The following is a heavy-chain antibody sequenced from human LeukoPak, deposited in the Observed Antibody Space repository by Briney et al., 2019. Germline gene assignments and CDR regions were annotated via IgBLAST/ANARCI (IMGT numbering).Heavy chain of an antibody. CDR1: GGSISSGSYY. Sequence: PSETLSLTCTVSGGSISSGSYYWSWIRQPPGKGLVWIGYIYYSGSTNYNPSLKSRVTISVDTSKNQFSLKLSSVTAADTAVYYCARVYNWNGDYYFDYWGQGTLVTVSS. J-gene: IGHJ4*02. CDR3: ARVYNWNGDYYFDY. D-gene: IGHD1-20*01. CDR2: IYYSGST. V-gene: IGHV4-61*01.